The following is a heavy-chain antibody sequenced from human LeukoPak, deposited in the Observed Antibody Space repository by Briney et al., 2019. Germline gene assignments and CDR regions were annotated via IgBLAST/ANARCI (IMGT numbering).Heavy chain of an antibody. Sequence: ASVKVSCKASGYTFTSYDINWVRQATGQGLEWMGWMNPNSGNTDYAQKFQGRVTITRNTSISTAYMELSSLRSEDTAVYYCARGGTYQTYYDFWSGYYHNWFDPWGQGTLVTVSS. CDR1: GYTFTSYD. J-gene: IGHJ5*02. CDR2: MNPNSGNT. V-gene: IGHV1-8*03. D-gene: IGHD3-3*01. CDR3: ARGGTYQTYYDFWSGYYHNWFDP.